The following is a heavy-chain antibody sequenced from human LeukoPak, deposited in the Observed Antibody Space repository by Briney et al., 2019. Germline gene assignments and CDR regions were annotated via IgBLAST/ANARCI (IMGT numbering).Heavy chain of an antibody. CDR2: IYYSGST. D-gene: IGHD2-2*02. CDR1: GDSISSYY. J-gene: IGHJ5*02. V-gene: IGHV4-59*01. CDR3: ARAGYCSSTSCYSRDNWFDP. Sequence: SETLSLTCIVSGDSISSYYWSWIRQPPGKELEWIGYIYYSGSTNYNPSLKSRVTISVDTSKNQFSLKLSSVTAADTAVYYCARAGYCSSTSCYSRDNWFDPWGQGTLVTVSS.